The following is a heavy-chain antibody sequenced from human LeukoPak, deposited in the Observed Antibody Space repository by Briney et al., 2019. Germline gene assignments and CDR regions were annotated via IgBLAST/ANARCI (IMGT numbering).Heavy chain of an antibody. D-gene: IGHD5-12*01. CDR2: TSWDSGSI. CDR1: GFTFDAYA. Sequence: GGSLRLSCAASGFTFDAYAMDWVRQAPGKGLEWVSGTSWDSGSIGYADSVKGRFTISRDNAKNSLYLQMNSLRAEDTALNYCAIDIGGYLYYYFDYWGQGTLVTVSS. CDR3: AIDIGGYLYYYFDY. V-gene: IGHV3-9*01. J-gene: IGHJ4*02.